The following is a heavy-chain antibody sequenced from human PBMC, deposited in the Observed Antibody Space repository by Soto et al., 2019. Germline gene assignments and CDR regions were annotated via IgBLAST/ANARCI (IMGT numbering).Heavy chain of an antibody. J-gene: IGHJ4*02. D-gene: IGHD1-26*01. CDR1: GYTFTSYG. CDR3: ARDLSYSGSYDY. V-gene: IGHV1-18*01. CDR2: ISAYSGNT. Sequence: ASVKVSCKASGYTFTSYGISWVRQAPGQGLEWMGWISAYSGNTNYAQKLQGRVTMTRNTSMSTAYMELSSLRSEDTAVYYCARDLSYSGSYDYWGQGTLVTVSS.